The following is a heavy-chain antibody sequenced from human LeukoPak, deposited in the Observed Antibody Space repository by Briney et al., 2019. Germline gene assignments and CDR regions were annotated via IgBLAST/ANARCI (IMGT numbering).Heavy chain of an antibody. CDR1: GFTVSSNY. D-gene: IGHD3-22*01. CDR3: ARGKWLFFDY. CDR2: IYSGGST. J-gene: IGHJ4*02. Sequence: GGSLRLSCAASGFTVSSNYMSWVRQAPGTGLEWVSVIYSGGSTYYADSVKGRFTISRDNSKNTLYLQMNSLRAEDTAVYCCARGKWLFFDYWGQGTLVTVSS. V-gene: IGHV3-53*01.